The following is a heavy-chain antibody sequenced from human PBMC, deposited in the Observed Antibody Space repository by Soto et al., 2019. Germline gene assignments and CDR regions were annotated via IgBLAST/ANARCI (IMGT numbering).Heavy chain of an antibody. V-gene: IGHV3-23*01. CDR2: ISGSGGST. Sequence: EVQLLESGGGLVQPGGSLRLSCAASGFTFSSYGMSWVRQAPVKGLEWVATISGSGGSTYYADSVKGRFTISRDNSKNTRYLQMNSLRAEDTAVYYCASKLTYGGSSDYWGQGTLVTVSS. D-gene: IGHD4-17*01. J-gene: IGHJ4*02. CDR1: GFTFSSYG. CDR3: ASKLTYGGSSDY.